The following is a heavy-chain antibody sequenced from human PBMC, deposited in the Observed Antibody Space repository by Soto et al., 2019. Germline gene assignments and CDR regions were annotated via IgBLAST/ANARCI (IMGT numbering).Heavy chain of an antibody. CDR3: AKPCLYDSSDLSDY. CDR2: ISYDGSNK. J-gene: IGHJ4*02. CDR1: GFTFSNCA. D-gene: IGHD3-22*01. Sequence: GRSLRLSCEASGFTFSNCAMHWVRQAPGKGLEWVAVISYDGSNKYYADAVKGRFTISRDNSKNTLYLQVNSLRAEDTAVYYCAKPCLYDSSDLSDYWGQGTLVTVSS. V-gene: IGHV3-30*18.